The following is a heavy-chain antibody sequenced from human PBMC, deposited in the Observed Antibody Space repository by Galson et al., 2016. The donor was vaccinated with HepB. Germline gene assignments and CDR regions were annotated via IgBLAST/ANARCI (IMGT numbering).Heavy chain of an antibody. J-gene: IGHJ4*02. CDR2: DSVHGGRK. CDR1: GFPFNNRG. D-gene: IGHD2/OR15-2a*01. V-gene: IGHV3-30*18. Sequence: SLRLSCAASGFPFNNRGMHWVRQAPGKGLEWVAADSVHGGRKFYADSVKGRFTISRDNSNNMLFLQMNSLRADDTAVYYCAKRHEYCPPVGCSADDWGQGTLVSVSS. CDR3: AKRHEYCPPVGCSADD.